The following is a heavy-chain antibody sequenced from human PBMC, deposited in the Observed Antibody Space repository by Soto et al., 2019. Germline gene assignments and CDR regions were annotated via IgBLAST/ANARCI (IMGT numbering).Heavy chain of an antibody. CDR1: GYTFTSYD. CDR3: ARGGVSYSSSGYYYYYYYMDV. J-gene: IGHJ6*03. Sequence: ASVKVSCKASGYTFTSYDINWVRQATGQGLEWMGWMNPNSGNTGYAQKFQGRVTMTRNTSISTAYMELSSLRSEDTAVYYCARGGVSYSSSGYYYYYYYMDVWGKGTTVTISS. V-gene: IGHV1-8*01. D-gene: IGHD6-13*01. CDR2: MNPNSGNT.